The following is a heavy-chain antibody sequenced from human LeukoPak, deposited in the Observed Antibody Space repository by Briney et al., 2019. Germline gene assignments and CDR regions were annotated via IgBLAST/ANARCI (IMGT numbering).Heavy chain of an antibody. CDR2: IIPILGIA. Sequence: SVKVSCKASVGTFSSYTISWVRQAPGRGLEWMGRIIPILGIANYAQKFQGRVTITADKSTSTAYMELSSLRSEDTAVYYCARGGYYDSSGYLDAFDIWGQGTMVTVSS. V-gene: IGHV1-69*02. J-gene: IGHJ3*02. CDR3: ARGGYYDSSGYLDAFDI. CDR1: VGTFSSYT. D-gene: IGHD3-22*01.